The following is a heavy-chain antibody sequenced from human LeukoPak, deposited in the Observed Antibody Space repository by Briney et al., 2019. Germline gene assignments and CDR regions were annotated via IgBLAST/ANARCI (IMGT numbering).Heavy chain of an antibody. Sequence: GASVKVSCKASGYIFTSYFMHWVRQAPGQGLEWMGLINPSGGSTRYAQKFQGRVTMTRDMSTSTAYMELRSLRSDDTAMYYCAREGIRIAAAGTIDYWGQGTLVTVSS. CDR1: GYIFTSYF. CDR2: INPSGGST. J-gene: IGHJ4*02. D-gene: IGHD6-13*01. CDR3: AREGIRIAAAGTIDY. V-gene: IGHV1-46*01.